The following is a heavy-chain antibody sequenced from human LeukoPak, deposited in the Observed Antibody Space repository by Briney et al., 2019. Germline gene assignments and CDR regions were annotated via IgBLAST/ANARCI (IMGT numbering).Heavy chain of an antibody. D-gene: IGHD3-10*01. Sequence: TSETLSLTCTVSGXSISNYYGSWTRQPPGKGLEWIGYIYYSGSTNYNPSLGSRVTISVDTSKNQVSLKLSSVTAADTAVYYCARHWSGSGDYYPFDYWGQGTLVTVSS. J-gene: IGHJ4*02. CDR1: GXSISNYY. CDR3: ARHWSGSGDYYPFDY. V-gene: IGHV4-59*08. CDR2: IYYSGST.